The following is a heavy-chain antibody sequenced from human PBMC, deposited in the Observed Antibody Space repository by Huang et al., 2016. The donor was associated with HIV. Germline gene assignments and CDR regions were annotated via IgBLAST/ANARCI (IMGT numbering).Heavy chain of an antibody. CDR2: MNPKRGNT. CDR3: ATLPPVNYGRSGGRVRDY. J-gene: IGHJ4*02. D-gene: IGHD2-15*01. CDR1: GYTFSNYD. Sequence: QVQLVQSGAEVKKPGASVKVSCKASGYTFSNYDINWVRQAPGQGLEWMGWMNPKRGNTGDARKFQGSVTMTRSTAISTAYMERSRLRFEDTAVYYCATLPPVNYGRSGGRVRDYWGQGSLVTVSS. V-gene: IGHV1-8*01.